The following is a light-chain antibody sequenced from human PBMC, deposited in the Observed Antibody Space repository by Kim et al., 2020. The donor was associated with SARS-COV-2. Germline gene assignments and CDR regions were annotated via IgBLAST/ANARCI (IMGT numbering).Light chain of an antibody. Sequence: VKLTCTLSSGHSSYAIARHQQQPEKGPRYLMKLNSDGSPSKGDGIPDRFSGSSSGAERYLPISSLQSEDEADYYCQTWGTGIHYVFGTGTKVTVL. V-gene: IGLV4-69*01. CDR1: SGHSSYA. CDR3: QTWGTGIHYV. J-gene: IGLJ1*01. CDR2: LNSDGSP.